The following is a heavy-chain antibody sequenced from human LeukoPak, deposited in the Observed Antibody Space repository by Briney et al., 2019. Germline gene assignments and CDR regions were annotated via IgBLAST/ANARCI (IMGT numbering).Heavy chain of an antibody. CDR3: ARVVRFLSGGGFDY. CDR2: ISSSSSTI. Sequence: GGSLRLSCAASGFTFSSYSMSWVRQAPGKGLEWVSYISSSSSTIYYADSVKGRFTISRDNAKNSLYLQMNSLRAEDTAVYYCARVVRFLSGGGFDYWGQGTLVTVSS. D-gene: IGHD3-3*01. V-gene: IGHV3-48*01. J-gene: IGHJ4*02. CDR1: GFTFSSYS.